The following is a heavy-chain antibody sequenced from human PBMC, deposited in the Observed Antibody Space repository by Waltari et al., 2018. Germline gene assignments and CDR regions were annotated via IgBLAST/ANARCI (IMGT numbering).Heavy chain of an antibody. CDR1: GGTFSRYV. V-gene: IGHV1-69*08. CDR2: IIPIFGTA. D-gene: IGHD1-7*01. Sequence: QLQLVQSGAEVKKPGSSVKVSRKASGGTFSRYVTSWVRQAPGQGLEWMGRIIPIFGTANYAQKCQGRVTITADKSTSTAYMELSSLRSEDTAVYYCASGRATGTTGYWGQGTLVTVSS. J-gene: IGHJ4*02. CDR3: ASGRATGTTGY.